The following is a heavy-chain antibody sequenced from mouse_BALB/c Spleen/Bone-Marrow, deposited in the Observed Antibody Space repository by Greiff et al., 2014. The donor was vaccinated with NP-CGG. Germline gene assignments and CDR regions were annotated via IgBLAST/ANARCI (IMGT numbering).Heavy chain of an antibody. D-gene: IGHD1-1*02. CDR3: ASQGDYGSFDY. CDR2: IYPGDGDT. Sequence: QVQLQQPGAELARPGASVKLSCKASGYTFTSYWMQWVKQRPGQGLEWIGAIYPGDGDTRYTQKFKGKATLTADKSSSTAYMQRSSLASEDSAVYYCASQGDYGSFDYWGQGTTLTVSS. J-gene: IGHJ2*01. V-gene: IGHV1-87*01. CDR1: GYTFTSYW.